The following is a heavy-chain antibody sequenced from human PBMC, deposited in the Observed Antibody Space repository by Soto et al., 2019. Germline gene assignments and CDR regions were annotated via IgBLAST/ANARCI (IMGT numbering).Heavy chain of an antibody. CDR1: GYSFTSYW. V-gene: IGHV5-10-1*01. CDR2: IDPSDSYT. CDR3: ARAGMVVPAATANYYYGMDV. Sequence: PGESMKISCKGSGYSFTSYWGSWVRQMPGKGLEWMGRIDPSDSYTNYSPSFQGHVTISADKSISTAYLQWSSLKASDTAMYYCARAGMVVPAATANYYYGMDVWGQGTTVTVSS. D-gene: IGHD2-2*01. J-gene: IGHJ6*02.